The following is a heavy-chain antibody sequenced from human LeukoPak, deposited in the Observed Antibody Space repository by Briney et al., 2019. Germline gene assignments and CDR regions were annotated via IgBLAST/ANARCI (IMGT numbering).Heavy chain of an antibody. CDR2: ISSSGPIT. V-gene: IGHV3-48*03. J-gene: IGHJ4*02. D-gene: IGHD5-12*01. Sequence: GGSLRLSCAASGFNFSFYEMNWVRQAPGKGLEWVSYISSSGPITYYADSVKGRFTISRDNGKNSLYLQMSSVRDEDTAVYYCARVASGYDPLNDYWGQGTLVTVSS. CDR3: ARVASGYDPLNDY. CDR1: GFNFSFYE.